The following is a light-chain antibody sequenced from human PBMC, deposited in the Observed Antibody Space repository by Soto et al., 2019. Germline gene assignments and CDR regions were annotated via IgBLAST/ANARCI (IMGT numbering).Light chain of an antibody. CDR2: DVT. V-gene: IGLV2-14*01. Sequence: QSALTQTASVSGTPGQSITISCPGTPSDSGDYDYVSWYQHLPGKTPNLLIFDVTHRPSGVSDRFSGCKSGNTASLTISGVRPEDEADYYCCSYTDIALDVVFGGGTQLTVL. CDR1: PSDSGDYDY. CDR3: CSYTDIALDVV. J-gene: IGLJ2*01.